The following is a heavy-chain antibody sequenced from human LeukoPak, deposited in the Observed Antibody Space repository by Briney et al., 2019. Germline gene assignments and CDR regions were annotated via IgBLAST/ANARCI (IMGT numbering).Heavy chain of an antibody. CDR1: GFTFDDYA. CDR2: ISWNSGSI. V-gene: IGHV3-9*01. Sequence: GGSLRLSCAASGFTFDDYAMHWVRQAPGKGLEWVSGISWNSGSIGYADSVKGRFTISRDNAKNSLYLQMNSLRAEDTALYYCAKVVGGSYYFDYWGQGTLVTVSS. D-gene: IGHD1-26*01. J-gene: IGHJ4*02. CDR3: AKVVGGSYYFDY.